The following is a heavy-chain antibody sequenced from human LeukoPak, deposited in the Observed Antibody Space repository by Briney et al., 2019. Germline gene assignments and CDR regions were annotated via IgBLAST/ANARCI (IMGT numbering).Heavy chain of an antibody. V-gene: IGHV3-21*04. J-gene: IGHJ6*02. CDR3: ASRNCSSTSCYLLDYYYYGMDV. D-gene: IGHD2-2*01. CDR1: GFTFSSYS. CDR2: ISSSSSYI. Sequence: GGSLRLSCAASGFTFSSYSMNWVRQAPGKGLEWVSSISSSSSYIYYADSVKGRFTISRDNAKNSLYLQMNSLRAEDTAVYYCASRNCSSTSCYLLDYYYYGMDVWGQGTTVTVSS.